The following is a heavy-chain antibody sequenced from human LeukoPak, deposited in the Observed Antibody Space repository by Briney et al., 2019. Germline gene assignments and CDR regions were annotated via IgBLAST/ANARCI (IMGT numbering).Heavy chain of an antibody. CDR2: ITSGGDKT. D-gene: IGHD1-1*01. J-gene: IGHJ4*02. Sequence: GGSLRLSCAASGFIFRSYPMSWVRQAPGKGLEWVSAITSGGDKTYYGDSVKGRFTISRDNSKNTLSLQMNSLRPEDTAVYYCAKENPVGSTNYFDYWGQGTLVTVSS. V-gene: IGHV3-23*01. CDR3: AKENPVGSTNYFDY. CDR1: GFIFRSYP.